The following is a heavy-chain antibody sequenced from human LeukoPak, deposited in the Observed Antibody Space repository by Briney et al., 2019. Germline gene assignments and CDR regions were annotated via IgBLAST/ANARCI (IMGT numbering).Heavy chain of an antibody. CDR2: IDPNSGGT. Sequence: GSSVKVSCKASGGTFSSYAISWVRQAPGQGLEWMGRIDPNSGGTNYAQKFQGRVTMTRDTSISTAYMELSRLRSDDTALYYCARERCYSSGNYNNRIDYWGQGTLVTVSS. CDR3: ARERCYSSGNYNNRIDY. D-gene: IGHD3-10*01. J-gene: IGHJ4*02. CDR1: GGTFSSYA. V-gene: IGHV1-2*06.